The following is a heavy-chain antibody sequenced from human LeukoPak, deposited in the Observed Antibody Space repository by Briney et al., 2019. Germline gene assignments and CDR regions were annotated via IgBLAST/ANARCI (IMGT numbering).Heavy chain of an antibody. Sequence: SETLSLTCTVSGYSISSGYYWGWIRQPPGKGLGGIGSIYHSGFTYYNPSLKSRVTISVDTSKNQFSVKLSSVTAADTAVYYCAYSIAVADLLFDYWRQGTLVTVSS. CDR1: GYSISSGYY. CDR3: AYSIAVADLLFDY. J-gene: IGHJ4*02. V-gene: IGHV4-38-2*02. CDR2: IYHSGFT. D-gene: IGHD6-19*01.